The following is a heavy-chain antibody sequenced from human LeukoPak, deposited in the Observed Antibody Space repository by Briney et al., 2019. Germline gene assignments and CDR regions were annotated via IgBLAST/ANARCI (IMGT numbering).Heavy chain of an antibody. CDR3: ARLTVRGPDWYFDL. CDR1: GGSISSGGYY. J-gene: IGHJ2*01. D-gene: IGHD3-10*01. V-gene: IGHV4-30-2*01. Sequence: SETLSLTCTVSGGSISSGGYYWSWIRQPPGKGLEWIGYIYHSGSTYYNPSLKSRVTISVDRSKNQFSLKLSSVTAADTAVYYCARLTVRGPDWYFDLWGRGTLVTVSS. CDR2: IYHSGST.